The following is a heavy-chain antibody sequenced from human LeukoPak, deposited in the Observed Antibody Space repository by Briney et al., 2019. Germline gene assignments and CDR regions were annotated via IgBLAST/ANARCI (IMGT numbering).Heavy chain of an antibody. J-gene: IGHJ4*02. Sequence: GGSLRLSCAASGFTFRSYSMNWVRQAPGKGLEWVSSISSSSSYIYYADSVKGRFTISRDNAKNSLYLQMNSLRAEDTAVYYCARDPNFLSGSYLVDYWGQGTLVTVSS. D-gene: IGHD1-26*01. V-gene: IGHV3-21*01. CDR3: ARDPNFLSGSYLVDY. CDR2: ISSSSSYI. CDR1: GFTFRSYS.